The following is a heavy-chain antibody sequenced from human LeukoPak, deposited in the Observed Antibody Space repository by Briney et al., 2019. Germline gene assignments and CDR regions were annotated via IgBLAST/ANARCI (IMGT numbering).Heavy chain of an antibody. CDR2: ISPYNGNT. Sequence: ASVKVSCKASGYTFINYGISWVRQAPGQGLEWMGWISPYNGNTKYLQKLQGRVTMTTDTSTSTAYMEVSSLRSDDTAVYYCARDRGLMVIGPDYWGQGTLVTVSS. CDR3: ARDRGLMVIGPDY. CDR1: GYTFINYG. V-gene: IGHV1-18*01. D-gene: IGHD3-22*01. J-gene: IGHJ4*02.